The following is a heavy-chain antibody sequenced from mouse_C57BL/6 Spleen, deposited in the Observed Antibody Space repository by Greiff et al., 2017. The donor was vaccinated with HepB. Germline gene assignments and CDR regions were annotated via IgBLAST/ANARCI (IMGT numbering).Heavy chain of an antibody. CDR1: GYTFTSYW. D-gene: IGHD1-1*01. V-gene: IGHV1-64*01. CDR3: ARFTTVVAPDY. CDR2: IHPNSGST. Sequence: VQLQQPGAELVKPGASVKLSCKASGYTFTSYWMHWVKQRPGQGLEWIGMIHPNSGSTNYNEKFKSKATLTVDKSSSTAYMQLSSLTSEDSALYYCARFTTVVAPDYLGQGTTLTVSS. J-gene: IGHJ2*01.